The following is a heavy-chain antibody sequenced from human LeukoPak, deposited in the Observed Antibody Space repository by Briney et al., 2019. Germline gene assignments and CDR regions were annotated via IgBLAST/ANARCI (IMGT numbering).Heavy chain of an antibody. CDR2: ISDSGDRT. CDR1: GFTFSNYN. J-gene: IGHJ4*02. D-gene: IGHD6-19*01. Sequence: PGGSLRLSCAASGFTFSNYNMNWVRQAPGKGLEWVSAISDSGDRTYYVDSVKGRFTISRDNSKNTLYLQMNSLRADDTAVYYCAKDARRSSGWYFFDHWGQGILVTVSS. V-gene: IGHV3-23*01. CDR3: AKDARRSSGWYFFDH.